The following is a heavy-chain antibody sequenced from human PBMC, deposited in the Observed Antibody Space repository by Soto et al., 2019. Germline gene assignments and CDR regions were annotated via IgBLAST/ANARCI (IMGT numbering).Heavy chain of an antibody. V-gene: IGHV3-43*01. D-gene: IGHD3-9*01. Sequence: PGGSLRLSCAASGFTFDDYTMHWVRQAPGKGLEWVSLISWDGGSTYYADSVKGRFTISRDNSKNSLYLQMNSLRTEDTALYYCAKDNSPYDILTGSTYDAFDIWGQGTMVTVSS. CDR3: AKDNSPYDILTGSTYDAFDI. CDR2: ISWDGGST. J-gene: IGHJ3*02. CDR1: GFTFDDYT.